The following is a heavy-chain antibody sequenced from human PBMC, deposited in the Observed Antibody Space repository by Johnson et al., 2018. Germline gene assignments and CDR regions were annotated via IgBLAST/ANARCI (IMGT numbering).Heavy chain of an antibody. J-gene: IGHJ4*02. CDR1: GFTFSSYA. CDR3: ARVSTSGWYYFDY. V-gene: IGHV3-23*04. D-gene: IGHD6-19*01. Sequence: QLVESGGDLVQPGGSLRLSCAASGFTFSSYAMTWVRQAPGKGLEWVSGISGGDGGTNYADSVKGRFTISRDNSKNTLYLQMNSLRAEDTAVYYCARVSTSGWYYFDYWGQGALVTVSS. CDR2: ISGGDGGT.